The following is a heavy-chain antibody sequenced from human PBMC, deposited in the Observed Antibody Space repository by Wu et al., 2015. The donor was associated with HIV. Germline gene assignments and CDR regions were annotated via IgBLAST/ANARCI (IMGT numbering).Heavy chain of an antibody. D-gene: IGHD6-13*01. J-gene: IGHJ2*01. V-gene: IGHV1-69*12. Sequence: QVQLVQSGAEVKKPGSSVKVSCKASGGTFSSYAISWVRQAPGQGLEWMGGIIPIFGTANYAQKFQGRVTITADESTSTAYMELSSLRSEDTAVYYCARETYLIAAAGEHWYFDLVGPWPPWSLS. CDR3: ARETYLIAAAGEHWYFDL. CDR1: GGTFSSYA. CDR2: IIPIFGTA.